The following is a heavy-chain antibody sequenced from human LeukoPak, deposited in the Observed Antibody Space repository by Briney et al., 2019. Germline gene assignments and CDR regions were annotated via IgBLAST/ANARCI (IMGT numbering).Heavy chain of an antibody. J-gene: IGHJ6*02. CDR1: GGTFSSYA. Sequence: ASVKVSCKASGGTFSSYAISWVRQAPGQGLEWMGRIIPILGIANYAQKFQGRVTITADKSTSTAYMELSSLRSEDTAVYYCARVAVVATWDYYYGMDVCGQGTTVTVSS. V-gene: IGHV1-69*04. D-gene: IGHD2-15*01. CDR3: ARVAVVATWDYYYGMDV. CDR2: IIPILGIA.